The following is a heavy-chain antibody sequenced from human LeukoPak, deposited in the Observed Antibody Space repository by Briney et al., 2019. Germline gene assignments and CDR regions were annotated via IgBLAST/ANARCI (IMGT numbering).Heavy chain of an antibody. CDR1: GGSISSYY. D-gene: IGHD2-21*02. CDR3: ARVAYCGGDCYYFDY. J-gene: IGHJ4*02. CDR2: IYYSGST. V-gene: IGHV4-59*01. Sequence: PETLSLTCTVSGGSISSYYWSWIRQPPGKGLEWIGYIYYSGSTNYNPSLKSRVTISVDTSKNQFSLKLSSVTAADTAVYYCARVAYCGGDCYYFDYWGQGTLVTVSS.